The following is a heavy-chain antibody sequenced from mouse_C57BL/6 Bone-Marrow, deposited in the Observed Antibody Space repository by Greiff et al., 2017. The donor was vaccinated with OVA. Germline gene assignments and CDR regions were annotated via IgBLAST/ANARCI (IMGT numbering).Heavy chain of an antibody. CDR3: ARSGSVRHKNDYYAMDY. V-gene: IGHV1-19*01. D-gene: IGHD6-1*01. CDR2: INPYNGGT. CDR1: GYTFTDYY. J-gene: IGHJ4*01. Sequence: VPLQQSGPVLVKPGASVKMSCKASGYTFTDYYMNWVKQSHGKSLEWIGVINPYNGGTSYNQKFKGKATLTVDKSSSTAYMELNSLTSEDSAVYYCARSGSVRHKNDYYAMDYWGQGTSVTVSS.